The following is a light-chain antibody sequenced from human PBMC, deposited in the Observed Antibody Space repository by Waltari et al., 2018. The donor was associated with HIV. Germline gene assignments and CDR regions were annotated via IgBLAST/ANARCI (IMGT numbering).Light chain of an antibody. Sequence: EIVMTQSPATLSVSPGERANLSCRASQSVRNNLAWSQQKPGQAPRLLIYGASTRATGIPARFSGSGSGTEFTLTISSLQSEDLAVYYCQQDNNWPPWTFGQGTKVEIK. J-gene: IGKJ1*01. V-gene: IGKV3-15*01. CDR3: QQDNNWPPWT. CDR1: QSVRNN. CDR2: GAS.